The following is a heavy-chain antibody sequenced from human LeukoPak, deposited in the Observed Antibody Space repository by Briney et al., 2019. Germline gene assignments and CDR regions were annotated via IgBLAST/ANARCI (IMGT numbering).Heavy chain of an antibody. J-gene: IGHJ4*02. V-gene: IGHV3-49*03. Sequence: GRSLRLSCTASGFTFGDYAMSWFRQAPGKGLEWVGFIRSKAYGGTTEYAASVKGRFTISRDDSKSIAYLQMNSLKTEDTAVYYCTRDGTSGSYWFDYWGQGTLVTVPS. CDR3: TRDGTSGSYWFDY. CDR1: GFTFGDYA. CDR2: IRSKAYGGTT. D-gene: IGHD1-26*01.